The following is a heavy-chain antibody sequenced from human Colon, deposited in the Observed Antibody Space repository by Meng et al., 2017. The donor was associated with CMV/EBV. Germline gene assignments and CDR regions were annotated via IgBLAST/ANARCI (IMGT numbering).Heavy chain of an antibody. CDR3: APYATSWSFEH. V-gene: IGHV3-11*05. Sequence: HVDLEESWGGVVKPGRSLRLSCVASGFNFNDSYMYWFRRAPGKGLELISYITSDTPYRLYSESVQGRFTISRDNAKNSLFLQMNSLRAEDTAVYYCAPYATSWSFEHWGQGTLVTVSS. CDR1: GFNFNDSY. CDR2: ITSDTPYR. J-gene: IGHJ4*02. D-gene: IGHD2-2*01.